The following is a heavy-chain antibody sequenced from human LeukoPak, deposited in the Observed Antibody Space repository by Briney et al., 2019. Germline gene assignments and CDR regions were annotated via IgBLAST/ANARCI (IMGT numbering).Heavy chain of an antibody. J-gene: IGHJ4*02. CDR2: IIPIFGTA. Sequence: KISCKASGYRFNSHWIGWVRQMPGKGLEWMGRIIPIFGTANYAQKFQGRVTITTDESTSTAYMELSSLRSEDTAVYYCAREQQLVLSPFDYWGQGTLVTVSS. CDR3: AREQQLVLSPFDY. D-gene: IGHD6-13*01. V-gene: IGHV1-69*05. CDR1: GYRFNSHW.